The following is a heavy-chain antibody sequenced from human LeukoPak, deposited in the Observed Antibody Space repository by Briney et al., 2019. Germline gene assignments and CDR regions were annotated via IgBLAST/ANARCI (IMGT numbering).Heavy chain of an antibody. CDR2: IATDGRDK. CDR1: GFTFNNYG. J-gene: IGHJ4*02. D-gene: IGHD6-13*01. V-gene: IGHV3-30*03. CDR3: ARDGLRYSSSWYYFDY. Sequence: GGSLRLSCAASGFTFNNYGMHWVRQAPGKGLEWVAVIATDGRDKKYADSVKGRFTISRDNSKNTLYLQMNSLRAEDTAVYYCARDGLRYSSSWYYFDYWGQGTLVTVSS.